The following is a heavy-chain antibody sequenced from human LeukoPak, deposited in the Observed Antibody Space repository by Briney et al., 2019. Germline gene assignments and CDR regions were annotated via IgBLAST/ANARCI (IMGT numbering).Heavy chain of an antibody. CDR2: ISTYNGNT. V-gene: IGHV1-18*01. Sequence: ASVKVSCKASGYTFTNYGISWVRQAPGQGLEWMGWISTYNGNTNYAQKLQGRVTMTTDTSTSTAYMELRSLRSDDTAVYYCARDWDDYYDSSGYYYYWGQGTLVTVSS. CDR1: GYTFTNYG. D-gene: IGHD3-22*01. J-gene: IGHJ4*02. CDR3: ARDWDDYYDSSGYYYY.